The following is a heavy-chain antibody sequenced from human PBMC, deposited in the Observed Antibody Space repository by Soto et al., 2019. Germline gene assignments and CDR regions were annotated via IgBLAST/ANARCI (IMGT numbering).Heavy chain of an antibody. D-gene: IGHD2-15*01. CDR2: IYYSGST. J-gene: IGHJ5*02. Sequence: QLQLQESGPGLVKPSETLSLTCTVSGGSISSSSYYWGWIRQPPGKGLEWIGSIYYSGSTYYNPSLKSRVTTSVDTSKNQFSLKLSSVTAADTAVYYCARGQRVEVMERVVVVVAAGTWGQGTLVTVSS. CDR3: ARGQRVEVMERVVVVVAAGT. CDR1: GGSISSSSYY. V-gene: IGHV4-39*01.